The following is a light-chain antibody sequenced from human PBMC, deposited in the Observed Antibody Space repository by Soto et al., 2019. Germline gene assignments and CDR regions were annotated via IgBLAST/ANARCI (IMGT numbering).Light chain of an antibody. V-gene: IGKV1-5*03. CDR1: QSISSW. CDR2: KAS. Sequence: DIQMTQSPSTLSASVGDRLTITCRASQSISSWLAWYQQKPGKPPKLLIYKASTLKSGVPSRFSGSGSGTEFTLTISSLQPDDFATYYCQHYNSYSEAFGQGTKVELK. J-gene: IGKJ1*01. CDR3: QHYNSYSEA.